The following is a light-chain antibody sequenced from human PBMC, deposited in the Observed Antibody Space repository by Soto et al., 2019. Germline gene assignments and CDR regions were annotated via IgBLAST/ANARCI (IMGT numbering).Light chain of an antibody. Sequence: QSALTQPRSVSGSPGQSVTISCTGTSSDVGGYNYVSWYQQHPGKAPKLMIYDVSKRPSGVPDRFSGSKSGNTASLTISGLQAEDEAYYYCCSYAGTYVFGGGTKVTVL. J-gene: IGLJ3*02. V-gene: IGLV2-11*01. CDR1: SSDVGGYNY. CDR3: CSYAGTYV. CDR2: DVS.